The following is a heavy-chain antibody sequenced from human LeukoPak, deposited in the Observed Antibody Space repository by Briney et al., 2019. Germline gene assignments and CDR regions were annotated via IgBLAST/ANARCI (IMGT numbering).Heavy chain of an antibody. V-gene: IGHV1-2*02. J-gene: IGHJ3*02. CDR1: GYTFTGYY. CDR2: TNPNSGGT. CDR3: ARDYYDSSGFGAFDI. D-gene: IGHD3-22*01. Sequence: ASVKVSCKASGYTFTGYYMHWVRQAPGQGLEWMGWTNPNSGGTNYAQKFQGRVTMTRDTSISTAYMELSRLRSDDTAVYYCARDYYDSSGFGAFDIWGQGTVVTVSS.